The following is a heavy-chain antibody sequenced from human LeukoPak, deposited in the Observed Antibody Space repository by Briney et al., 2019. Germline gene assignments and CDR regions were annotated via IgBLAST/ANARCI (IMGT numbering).Heavy chain of an antibody. CDR2: IYYSGST. Sequence: PSETLSLTCTVSGGSTSSSYWSWIRQPPGKGLEWIGYIYYSGSTNYNPSLKSRVTISVDTSKNQFSLKLSSVTAADTAVYYCARTETTYYFDYWGQGTLVTVSA. D-gene: IGHD1-1*01. CDR1: GGSTSSSY. CDR3: ARTETTYYFDY. J-gene: IGHJ4*02. V-gene: IGHV4-59*01.